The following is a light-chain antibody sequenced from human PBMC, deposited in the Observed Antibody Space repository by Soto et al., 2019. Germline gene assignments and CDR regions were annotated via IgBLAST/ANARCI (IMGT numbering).Light chain of an antibody. CDR3: QQYGGSPRT. Sequence: EIVLTQSPGTLSLSPXERATLSXRSSQSVSSSSLAWYQXKRGQAPRLLIHDASRRDTGIPDRFRASGTGTDFTLTISRREPEDFAVCYCQQYGGSPRTCGQGTKVDIK. CDR1: QSVSSSS. CDR2: DAS. J-gene: IGKJ1*01. V-gene: IGKV3-20*01.